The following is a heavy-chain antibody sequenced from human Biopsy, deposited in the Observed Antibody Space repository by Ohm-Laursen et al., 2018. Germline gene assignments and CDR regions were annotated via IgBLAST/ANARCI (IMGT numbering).Heavy chain of an antibody. J-gene: IGHJ5*01. V-gene: IGHV3-72*01. CDR3: ARAGRYCSGGGCYSWSDS. CDR2: IRDKANSYTT. CDR1: GFSFSDNY. Sequence: SLRLSCAASGFSFSDNYMGWVRQAPGKGLEWVGRIRDKANSYTTDYAASVKGRFTISRDDSKNSLYLQMNSLNTEDTALYYCARAGRYCSGGGCYSWSDSWGQGTLVTVSS. D-gene: IGHD2-15*01.